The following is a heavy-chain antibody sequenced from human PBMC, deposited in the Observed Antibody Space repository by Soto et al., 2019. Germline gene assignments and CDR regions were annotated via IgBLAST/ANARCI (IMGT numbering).Heavy chain of an antibody. Sequence: SETLSLTCAVYGGFVSSGSYYWSWIRQPPGKGLEWIGEMSHSGGTHFNPSLKSRVTISVDTSKNQFSLKMSSVTAADTALYYCSRVERGTATTVVDAFDIWGPGTMVTVS. J-gene: IGHJ3*02. CDR2: MSHSGGT. V-gene: IGHV4-61*01. CDR3: SRVERGTATTVVDAFDI. D-gene: IGHD1-1*01. CDR1: GGFVSSGSYY.